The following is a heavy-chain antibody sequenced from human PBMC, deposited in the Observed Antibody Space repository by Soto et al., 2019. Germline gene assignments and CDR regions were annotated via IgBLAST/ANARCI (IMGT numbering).Heavy chain of an antibody. J-gene: IGHJ6*02. D-gene: IGHD2-2*01. CDR1: GGSISSGDYY. V-gene: IGHV4-30-4*01. CDR3: ARASTWDCSSTSCYLASDYYYGMDV. Sequence: SETLSLTCTVSGGSISSGDYYWSWIRQPPGKGLEWIGYIYYSGSTYYNPSLKSRVTISVDTSKNQFSLRLSSVTAADTAVYYCARASTWDCSSTSCYLASDYYYGMDVWGQGTTVTVSS. CDR2: IYYSGST.